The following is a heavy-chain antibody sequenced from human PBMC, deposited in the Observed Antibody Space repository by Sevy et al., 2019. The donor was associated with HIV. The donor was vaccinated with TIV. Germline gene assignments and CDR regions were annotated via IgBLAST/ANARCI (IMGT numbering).Heavy chain of an antibody. Sequence: GGSLRLSCAGSGFTFDDYVMSWVRQAPGKGLEWVSGINWNGGSAGFADSVKGRFNIFRDNAKNSLYLQMNSLRADETASYDCARGRVERDTSNHNNECAMDGWGQGNTVTVAS. J-gene: IGHJ6*02. D-gene: IGHD1-1*01. V-gene: IGHV3-20*01. CDR2: INWNGGSA. CDR1: GFTFDDYV. CDR3: ARGRVERDTSNHNNECAMDG.